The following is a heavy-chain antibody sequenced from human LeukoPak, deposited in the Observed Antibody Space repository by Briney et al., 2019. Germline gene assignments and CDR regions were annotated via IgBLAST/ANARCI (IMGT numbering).Heavy chain of an antibody. CDR3: ARIQLGYCSSTSCYNLPGVRFDP. CDR2: INHSGST. D-gene: IGHD2-2*02. Sequence: SETLSLTCAVYGGSFSGYYWSWIRQLPGKGLEWIGEINHSGSTNYNPSLKSRVTISVDTSKNQFSLKLSSVTAADTAVYYCARIQLGYCSSTSCYNLPGVRFDPWGQGTLVTVSS. V-gene: IGHV4-34*01. J-gene: IGHJ5*02. CDR1: GGSFSGYY.